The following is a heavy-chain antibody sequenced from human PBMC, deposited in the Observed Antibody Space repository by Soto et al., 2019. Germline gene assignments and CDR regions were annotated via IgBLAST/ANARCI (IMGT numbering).Heavy chain of an antibody. CDR2: LNWNGGST. D-gene: IGHD1-7*01. J-gene: IGHJ3*02. Sequence: EVQVVESGGGVVRPGGSLRLSCAASGFTFDDYGMSWVRQLPGKGLERVSGLNWNGGSTAYADPVKGRFTISRDNAQNSLYLPMNSPRADDTALYHCARGNFYAFDIWGQGTMVTVSS. CDR1: GFTFDDYG. CDR3: ARGNFYAFDI. V-gene: IGHV3-20*01.